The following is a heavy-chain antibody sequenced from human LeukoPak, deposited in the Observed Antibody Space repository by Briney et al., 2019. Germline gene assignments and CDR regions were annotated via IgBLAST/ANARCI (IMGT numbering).Heavy chain of an antibody. Sequence: SETLSLTCTVSGGYISSYYWSWIRQPPGKGLEWIGYIFNSGSTNYNPSLKSRVAISVDTSKNQFSLKLSSVTAADTAVYFCALGDCSSTSCYVFDYWGQGTLVTVSS. CDR2: IFNSGST. J-gene: IGHJ4*02. CDR3: ALGDCSSTSCYVFDY. D-gene: IGHD2-2*01. CDR1: GGYISSYY. V-gene: IGHV4-59*01.